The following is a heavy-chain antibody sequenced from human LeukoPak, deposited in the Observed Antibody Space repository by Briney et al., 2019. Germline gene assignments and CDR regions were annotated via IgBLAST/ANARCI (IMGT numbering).Heavy chain of an antibody. Sequence: SETLSLTCTVSGGSISNYWWSWIRQPPGKGLEWIGYIYYSGSTNYNPSLKSRVTISVDTSKNQFSLNLSSVTAADTAVYYCARDLLSTAGYFDYWGQGTLVTVSS. CDR3: ARDLLSTAGYFDY. CDR1: GGSISNYW. J-gene: IGHJ4*02. V-gene: IGHV4-59*01. D-gene: IGHD6-19*01. CDR2: IYYSGST.